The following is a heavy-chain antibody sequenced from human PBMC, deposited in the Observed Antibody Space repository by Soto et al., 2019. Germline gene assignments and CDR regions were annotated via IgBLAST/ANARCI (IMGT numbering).Heavy chain of an antibody. Sequence: QVQLVQSGAEVKKPGSSVKVACKASGGIFSNYVLNWVRQAPGQGLEWMGGIIPIFGTGNYAQKFQGRVTITAAESTTTASMELRGLRSEDTAVYYCARRYYNSSGYFDYWGQGTLVTVSS. J-gene: IGHJ4*02. CDR3: ARRYYNSSGYFDY. D-gene: IGHD3-22*01. CDR1: GGIFSNYV. CDR2: IIPIFGTG. V-gene: IGHV1-69*01.